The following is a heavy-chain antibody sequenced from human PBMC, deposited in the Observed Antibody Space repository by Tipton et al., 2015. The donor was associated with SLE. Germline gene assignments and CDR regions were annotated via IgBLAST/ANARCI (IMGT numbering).Heavy chain of an antibody. V-gene: IGHV4-59*12. Sequence: TLSLTCSVSGDSINIYNWRWIRQSPGKGLEWIGFVSQSGTPNYISSLKSRVIISVDTSKNQISLKLTSVTAADTAVYYCAREARDAGYMDVWGKGTTVTVSS. CDR3: AREARDAGYMDV. CDR1: GDSINIYN. J-gene: IGHJ6*03. CDR2: VSQSGTP.